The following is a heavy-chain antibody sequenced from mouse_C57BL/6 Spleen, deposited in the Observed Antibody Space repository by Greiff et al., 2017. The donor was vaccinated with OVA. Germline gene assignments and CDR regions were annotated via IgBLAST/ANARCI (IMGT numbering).Heavy chain of an antibody. J-gene: IGHJ2*01. Sequence: QVQLQQPGAELVKPGASVKLSCKASGYTFTSYWMQWVKQRPGQGLEWIGEIDPSDSYTNYNQKFKGKATLTVDTSSSTDCMQRSSQTSEDSAVYYCAMRGRQLRLRDYFDDWGQGTTLTVSS. V-gene: IGHV1-50*01. CDR3: AMRGRQLRLRDYFDD. CDR2: IDPSDSYT. CDR1: GYTFTSYW. D-gene: IGHD3-2*02.